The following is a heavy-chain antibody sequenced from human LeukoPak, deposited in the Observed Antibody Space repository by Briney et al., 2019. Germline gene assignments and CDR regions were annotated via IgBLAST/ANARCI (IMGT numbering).Heavy chain of an antibody. V-gene: IGHV3-7*03. D-gene: IGHD1-26*01. CDR3: ARDNGIVGATGTCGV. J-gene: IGHJ3*01. Sequence: GGSLRLSCAASGFTFNNYWMSWVRQAPGKGLEWVANIKQDGGEKYSVDSVKGRFTISRDNARNSLYLQMNSLRAEDTAVYYCARDNGIVGATGTCGVWGQGTMVTVSS. CDR1: GFTFNNYW. CDR2: IKQDGGEK.